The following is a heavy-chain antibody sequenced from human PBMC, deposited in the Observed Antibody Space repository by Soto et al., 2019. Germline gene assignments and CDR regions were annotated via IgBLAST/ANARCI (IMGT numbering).Heavy chain of an antibody. CDR1: GFTFSSYG. D-gene: IGHD4-4*01. V-gene: IGHV3-33*01. Sequence: GGSLRLSCAASGFTFSSYGMHWVRQAPGKGLEWVAVIWYDGSNKYYADSVKGRFTISRDNSKNTLYLQMNSLRAEDTAVYYCARVSVTTGWKLFYYYYGMDVWGQGTTVTVSS. J-gene: IGHJ6*02. CDR2: IWYDGSNK. CDR3: ARVSVTTGWKLFYYYYGMDV.